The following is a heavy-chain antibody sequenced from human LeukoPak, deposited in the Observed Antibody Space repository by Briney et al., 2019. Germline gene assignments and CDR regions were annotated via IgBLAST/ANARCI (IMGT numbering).Heavy chain of an antibody. D-gene: IGHD2/OR15-2a*01. J-gene: IGHJ4*02. CDR1: GFSFSSYS. CDR2: ISGSGNAK. CDR3: ARDYVYAFDY. V-gene: IGHV3-48*01. Sequence: GGSLRLSCAASGFSFSSYSMNWVRQAPGKGLEWVSYISGSGNAKHYTDSVKGRFTIPRDNAKNALYLQMNSLRVEDTAVYFCARDYVYAFDYWGQGTLVTVSS.